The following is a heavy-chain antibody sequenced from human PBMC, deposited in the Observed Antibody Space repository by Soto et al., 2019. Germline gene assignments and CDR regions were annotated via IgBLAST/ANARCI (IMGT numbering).Heavy chain of an antibody. CDR3: ARGQFYSGSGRYNNLMFDP. D-gene: IGHD3-10*01. V-gene: IGHV4-30-2*01. CDR1: GGSISAAGDS. Sequence: QLQLQESGSGLVKPSQTLSLTCAVSGGSISAAGDSWSWIRQPPGGGLEWIGYIYPRGTFLYNPSLKTRLSMSLDRSNNQCSMALNSVTAADTAVYYCARGQFYSGSGRYNNLMFDPWGQGTQVIVSS. J-gene: IGHJ5*02. CDR2: IYPRGTF.